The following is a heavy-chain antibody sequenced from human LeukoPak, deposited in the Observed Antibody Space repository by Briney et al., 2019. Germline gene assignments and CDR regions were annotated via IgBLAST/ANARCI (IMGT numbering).Heavy chain of an antibody. J-gene: IGHJ5*02. V-gene: IGHV4-59*01. CDR2: IYYSGST. Sequence: SETLSLTCTVSGGSISSYYWSWIRQPPGKGLEWIGYIYYSGSTNYNPSLTSRVTISVDTSKNQFSLKLSSVTAADTAVYYCARRKRTVTSNWFDPWGQGTLVTVSS. CDR3: ARRKRTVTSNWFDP. D-gene: IGHD4-17*01. CDR1: GGSISSYY.